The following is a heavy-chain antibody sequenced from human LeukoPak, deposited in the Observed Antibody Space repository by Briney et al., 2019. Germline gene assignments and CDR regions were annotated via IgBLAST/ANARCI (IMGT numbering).Heavy chain of an antibody. V-gene: IGHV4-59*01. CDR3: TRDRGSGGFDP. J-gene: IGHJ5*02. CDR2: IYNSGST. CDR1: GDSISSYY. Sequence: RPSETLSLTCTVSGDSISSYYWTWIRQPPGKGLEWIGYIYNSGSTNYNPSLRSRVTISVDTSKNQLSLKLSSVTAADTAVYYCTRDRGSGGFDPWGQGTLVTVSS. D-gene: IGHD1-26*01.